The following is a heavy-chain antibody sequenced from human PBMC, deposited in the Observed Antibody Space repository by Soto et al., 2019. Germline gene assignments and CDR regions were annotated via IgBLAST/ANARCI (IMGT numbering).Heavy chain of an antibody. V-gene: IGHV3-21*01. D-gene: IGHD2-15*01. CDR2: IRGFSPYT. Sequence: GGSLRLSCAASGFTFSSYSMNWVRQAPGKGLEWVSGIRGFSPYTFYAESVRGRFAISRDNAKNSLYLQMNSLRAEDTAVYYCARDRGYDAHDYYYNAMDVWGQGTTVTVSS. CDR1: GFTFSSYS. J-gene: IGHJ6*02. CDR3: ARDRGYDAHDYYYNAMDV.